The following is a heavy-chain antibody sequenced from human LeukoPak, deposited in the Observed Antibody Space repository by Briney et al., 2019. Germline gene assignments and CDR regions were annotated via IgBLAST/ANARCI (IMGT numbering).Heavy chain of an antibody. Sequence: ASVKVSCKASGGTFSSYAISWVRQAPGQSPEWMGWITTGRGETRYSQEFQRRITFTRDTSASTVYMDLSDLRSEDTAVYYCARGGKQWRGGNYFDSWGQGTLVAVSS. CDR3: ARGGKQWRGGNYFDS. CDR2: ITTGRGET. D-gene: IGHD6-19*01. CDR1: GGTFSSYA. V-gene: IGHV1-3*03. J-gene: IGHJ4*02.